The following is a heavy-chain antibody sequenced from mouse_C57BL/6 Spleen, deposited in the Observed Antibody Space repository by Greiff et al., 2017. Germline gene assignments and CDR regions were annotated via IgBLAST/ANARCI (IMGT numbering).Heavy chain of an antibody. J-gene: IGHJ4*01. CDR2: IDPSDSYT. V-gene: IGHV1-59*01. CDR3: ARTSSTMVTTRAMDY. D-gene: IGHD2-2*01. CDR1: GYTYTSYW. Sequence: QVQLQQSGAELARPGASVKLSCKASGYTYTSYWMHWVKQRPGQGLEWIGVIDPSDSYTNYNQKFKGKAALTVDTSSSTAYMQLSSLTSEDSAVYYCARTSSTMVTTRAMDYWGQGTSVTVSS.